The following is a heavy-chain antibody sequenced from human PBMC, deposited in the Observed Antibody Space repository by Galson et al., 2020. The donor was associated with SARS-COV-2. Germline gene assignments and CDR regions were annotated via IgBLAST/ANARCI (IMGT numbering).Heavy chain of an antibody. Sequence: ETSETLSLTCTVSGGSISSYYWSWIRQPPGKGLAWIGYIYYSGSTNYNTSLKSRVTISVDTSKNQFSLKLSSVTAADTAVYYCARHLYDSSGYYYEGAFDIWGQGTMVTVSS. CDR1: GGSISSYY. CDR3: ARHLYDSSGYYYEGAFDI. CDR2: IYYSGST. J-gene: IGHJ3*02. D-gene: IGHD3-22*01. V-gene: IGHV4-59*08.